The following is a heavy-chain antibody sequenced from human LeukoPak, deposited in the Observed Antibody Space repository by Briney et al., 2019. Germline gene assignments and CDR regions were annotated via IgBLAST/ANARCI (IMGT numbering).Heavy chain of an antibody. D-gene: IGHD3-9*01. J-gene: IGHJ4*02. V-gene: IGHV4-34*01. Sequence: PSETLSLTCAVYGGSITGYYWSWIRQTPGRGLEWVGEILYTGATSYNPSLKSRATISTDTSKNQFSLRLSSVTAADTAVYYCARGNILTGYCFDFWGQGALVTVSS. CDR2: ILYTGAT. CDR1: GGSITGYY. CDR3: ARGNILTGYCFDF.